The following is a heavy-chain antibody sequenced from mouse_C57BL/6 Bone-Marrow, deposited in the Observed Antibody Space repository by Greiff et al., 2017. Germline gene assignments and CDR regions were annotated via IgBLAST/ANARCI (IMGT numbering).Heavy chain of an antibody. CDR1: GYTFTSYW. CDR3: ARSLSYFDY. D-gene: IGHD6-1*01. V-gene: IGHV1-59*01. J-gene: IGHJ2*01. CDR2: IDPSDSYT. Sequence: QVQLQQPGAELVRPGTSVTLSCKASGYTFTSYWMHWVKQRPGQGLEWIGVIDPSDSYTNYNQKFKGKATLTVDTSSSTAYMQLSSLTSEDSAVYYCARSLSYFDYWGQGTTLTVSS.